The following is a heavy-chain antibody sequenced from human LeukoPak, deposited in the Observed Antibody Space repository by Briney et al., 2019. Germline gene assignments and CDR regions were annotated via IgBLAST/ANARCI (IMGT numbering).Heavy chain of an antibody. CDR2: INPNSGGT. D-gene: IGHD2-15*01. Sequence: GASVKVSCKASGYTFTGYYMHWLRQAPGQGLEWMGWINPNSGGTNYAQKFQGRVTMTRDTSVTTAYMELTRLTSDDTAFYYCARERPIVGVVVATDFDYWGQGTLVTVSS. CDR1: GYTFTGYY. V-gene: IGHV1-2*02. CDR3: ARERPIVGVVVATDFDY. J-gene: IGHJ4*02.